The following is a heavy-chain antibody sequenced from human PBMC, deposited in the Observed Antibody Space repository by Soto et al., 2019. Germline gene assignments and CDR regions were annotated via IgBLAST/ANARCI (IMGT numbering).Heavy chain of an antibody. CDR2: ISYDGSNK. D-gene: IGHD3-10*01. CDR1: GFTFRNYG. V-gene: IGHV3-30*03. J-gene: IGHJ4*02. Sequence: PGGSLRLSCAASGFTFRNYGMNWVRQAPGKGLEWLAVISYDGSNKYYADSVKGRFTISRDNSKNTLYLQMNSLRAEDTAVYYCARDLMATFDYWGQGTLVTVSS. CDR3: ARDLMATFDY.